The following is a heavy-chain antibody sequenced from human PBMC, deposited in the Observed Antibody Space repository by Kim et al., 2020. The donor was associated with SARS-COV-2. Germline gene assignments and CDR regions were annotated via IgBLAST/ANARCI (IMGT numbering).Heavy chain of an antibody. Sequence: GGSLRLSCAASGFTFSSYSMNWVRQAPGKGLEWVSSISSSSSYIYYADSVKGRFTISRDNAKNSLYLQMNSLRAEDTAVYYCAREGGYCSGGSCNPDYGMDVWGQGTTVTVSS. D-gene: IGHD2-15*01. CDR1: GFTFSSYS. V-gene: IGHV3-21*01. CDR2: ISSSSSYI. CDR3: AREGGYCSGGSCNPDYGMDV. J-gene: IGHJ6*02.